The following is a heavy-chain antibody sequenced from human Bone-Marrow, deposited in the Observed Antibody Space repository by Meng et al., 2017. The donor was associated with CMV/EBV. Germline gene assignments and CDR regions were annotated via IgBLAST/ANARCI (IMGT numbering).Heavy chain of an antibody. CDR3: AREFLYAENGMDV. CDR2: INPNSGGT. J-gene: IGHJ6*02. CDR1: GYTFTAYY. V-gene: IGHV1-2*02. Sequence: ASVKVSCKAYGYTFTAYYMHWVRQAPGQGLEWMGWINPNSGGTKYAQKFQGRVTVTRDTSISTAYMELRRLRSDDMAVYYCAREFLYAENGMDVWGQGTTVTVSS. D-gene: IGHD2-8*01.